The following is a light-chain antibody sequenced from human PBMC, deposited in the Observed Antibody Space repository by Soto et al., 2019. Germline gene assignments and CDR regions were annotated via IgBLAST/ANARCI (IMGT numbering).Light chain of an antibody. Sequence: EIVLTQSPGTLSLSPGERATLSCRASQSVSSSYLAWYQQKPGQAPSLLIYGASSRATGIPERFSGSGSGTDSTLTISILDSEVFAVYYCQQYGSSRTFGQGTKLEIK. V-gene: IGKV3-20*01. CDR3: QQYGSSRT. CDR1: QSVSSSY. CDR2: GAS. J-gene: IGKJ2*02.